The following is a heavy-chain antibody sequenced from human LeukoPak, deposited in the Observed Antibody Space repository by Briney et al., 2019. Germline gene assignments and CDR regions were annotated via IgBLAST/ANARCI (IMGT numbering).Heavy chain of an antibody. CDR3: ARTARHESEAGPYDY. V-gene: IGHV4-59*08. CDR1: GGSFSGYY. J-gene: IGHJ4*02. D-gene: IGHD6-19*01. Sequence: SETLSLTCAVYGGSFSGYYWSWIRQPPGKGLEWIGYIYYSGSTNYNPSLKSRVTISVDTSKNQFSLKLSSVTAADTAVYYCARTARHESEAGPYDYWGQGTLVTVSS. CDR2: IYYSGST.